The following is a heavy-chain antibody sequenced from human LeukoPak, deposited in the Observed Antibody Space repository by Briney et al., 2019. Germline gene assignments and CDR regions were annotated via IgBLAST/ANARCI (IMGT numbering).Heavy chain of an antibody. Sequence: PSETLSLTCTVSGGSIGSSSYYWGWIRQPPGKGLEWIGSIYYSGSTYYNPSLKSRVTISVDTSKNQFSLKLSSVTAADTAVYYCARGYDSSGYYYVDTWFDPWGQGTLVTVSS. CDR2: IYYSGST. J-gene: IGHJ5*02. V-gene: IGHV4-39*07. CDR1: GGSIGSSSYY. D-gene: IGHD3-22*01. CDR3: ARGYDSSGYYYVDTWFDP.